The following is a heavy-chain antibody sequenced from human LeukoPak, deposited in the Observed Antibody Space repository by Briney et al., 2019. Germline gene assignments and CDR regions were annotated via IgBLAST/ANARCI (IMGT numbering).Heavy chain of an antibody. CDR1: GGSISSYY. V-gene: IGHV4-59*01. CDR3: ARVAAVRHDYFDY. CDR2: IYYSGST. D-gene: IGHD6-6*01. J-gene: IGHJ4*02. Sequence: SETLSLTCTVSGGSISSYYWSWIRQPPGKGLEWIGYIYYSGSTNYNPSLKSRVTISVDTSKNQFSLKLSSVTAADTAVYYCARVAAVRHDYFDYWGQGTLVTVSS.